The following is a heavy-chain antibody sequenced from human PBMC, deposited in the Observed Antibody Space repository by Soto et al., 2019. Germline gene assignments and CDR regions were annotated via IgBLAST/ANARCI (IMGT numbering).Heavy chain of an antibody. CDR2: IIPVFGST. D-gene: IGHD1-1*01. CDR3: ARVGAPGTTLDYYDY. V-gene: IGHV1-69*13. CDR1: GGTFSSYS. J-gene: IGHJ4*02. Sequence: ASVKVSCKASGGTFSSYSISWVRQAPGQGLEWMGGIIPVFGSTNYAQNFKDRVSFSADESTGTAYMELRSLRSEDTAVYYCARVGAPGTTLDYYDYWAQGTPVTVS.